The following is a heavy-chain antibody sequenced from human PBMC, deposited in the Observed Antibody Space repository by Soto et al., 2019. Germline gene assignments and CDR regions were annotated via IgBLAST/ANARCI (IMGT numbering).Heavy chain of an antibody. CDR3: ARDTFGGAYDFLH. CDR1: GFTVSSFY. D-gene: IGHD3-3*01. CDR2: ISSGGST. V-gene: IGHV3-66*01. Sequence: EVQLVESGGGLVQPGGSLRLSCAASGFTVSSFYITGVLQAPGKGLHWVAVISSGGSTSYADSVKGRFTISRDNSKNTLYLEMNSLRVEDTAVYYCARDTFGGAYDFLHGGQGTLVTVSS. J-gene: IGHJ4*02.